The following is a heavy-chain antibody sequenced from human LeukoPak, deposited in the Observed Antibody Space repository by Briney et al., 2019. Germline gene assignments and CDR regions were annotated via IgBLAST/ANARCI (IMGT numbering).Heavy chain of an antibody. CDR3: ARGRPEAVAGAGIDAFDI. V-gene: IGHV1-69*13. Sequence: ASVKASCKASGGTFSSYAIIWVRQAPGQGLEWMGGIIPIFGTANYAQKFQGRVKITADEYTSTAYMELSSLRSEDTAVYYCARGRPEAVAGAGIDAFDIWGQGTMVTVSS. CDR1: GGTFSSYA. CDR2: IIPIFGTA. D-gene: IGHD6-19*01. J-gene: IGHJ3*02.